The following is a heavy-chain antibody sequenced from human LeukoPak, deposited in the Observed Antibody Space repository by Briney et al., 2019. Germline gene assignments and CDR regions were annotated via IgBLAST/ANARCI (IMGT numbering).Heavy chain of an antibody. V-gene: IGHV4-59*01. CDR2: IYYSGST. D-gene: IGHD2-21*01. CDR1: GGSISSYY. J-gene: IGHJ4*02. Sequence: ASETLSLTCTVSGGSISSYYWSWIRQPPGKGLEWIGYIYYSGSTNYNPSLKSRVTISVDTSKNQFSLKLSSVTAADTAVYYCARDADHCGGDCYSIIDWGQGTLVTVSS. CDR3: ARDADHCGGDCYSIID.